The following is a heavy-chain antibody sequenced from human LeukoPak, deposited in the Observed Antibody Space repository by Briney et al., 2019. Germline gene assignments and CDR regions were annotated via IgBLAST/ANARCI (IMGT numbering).Heavy chain of an antibody. CDR2: TNYRSMWYN. J-gene: IGHJ6*02. V-gene: IGHV6-1*01. Sequence: SQTLSLTCAISVDSVSSNIAAWNWIWQSPSRCLEWLGRTNYRSMWYNDYAVSEKSHITINPDTAKNQLSLQLNSVTPEDTAVYYCARVSLFDSSGYEYSYGMDVWGQGTTVTVSS. CDR3: ARVSLFDSSGYEYSYGMDV. D-gene: IGHD3-22*01. CDR1: VDSVSSNIAA.